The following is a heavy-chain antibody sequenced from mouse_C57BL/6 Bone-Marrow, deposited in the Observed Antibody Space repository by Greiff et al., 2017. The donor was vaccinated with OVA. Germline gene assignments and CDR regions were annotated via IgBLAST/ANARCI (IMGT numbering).Heavy chain of an antibody. CDR1: GYTFTSYW. J-gene: IGHJ4*01. D-gene: IGHD2-4*01. Sequence: QVQLQQPGAELVKPGASVKLSCKASGYTFTSYWMHWVKQRPGQGLEWIGMIHPNSGSTNYNEKFKSKATLTVDKSSSTAYMQLSSLTSEDAAVYYCARGLRRKGGYDMDYWGQGTSVTVSS. V-gene: IGHV1-64*01. CDR2: IHPNSGST. CDR3: ARGLRRKGGYDMDY.